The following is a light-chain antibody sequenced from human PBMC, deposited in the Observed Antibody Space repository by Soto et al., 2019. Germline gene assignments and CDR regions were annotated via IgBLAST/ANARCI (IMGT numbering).Light chain of an antibody. CDR1: SSDIGGYKS. Sequence: QCVLTQPASVCGSPGQSITISCTGTSSDIGGYKSVSWYQQDPGKAPKLMIYEVSNRPSGVSNRFSGSKSGNTASLTISGLQAEDEADYYCSSYTSSSTVVFGGGTKLTV. CDR3: SSYTSSSTVV. V-gene: IGLV2-14*01. CDR2: EVS. J-gene: IGLJ2*01.